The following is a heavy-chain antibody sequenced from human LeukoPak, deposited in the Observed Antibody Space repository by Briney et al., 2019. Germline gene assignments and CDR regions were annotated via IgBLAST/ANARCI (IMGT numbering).Heavy chain of an antibody. D-gene: IGHD2-2*01. CDR2: INHSGST. J-gene: IGHJ4*02. CDR3: ARDPVIQRGFDY. V-gene: IGHV4-34*01. Sequence: SETLSLTCAVYGGSFSGYYWSWIRQPPGKGLEWIGEINHSGSTNYNPSLKSRVTISVDTSKNQFSLKLSSVTAADTAVYYCARDPVIQRGFDYWGQGTLVTVSS. CDR1: GGSFSGYY.